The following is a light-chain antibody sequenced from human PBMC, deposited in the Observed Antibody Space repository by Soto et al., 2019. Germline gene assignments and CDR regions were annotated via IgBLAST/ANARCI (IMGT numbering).Light chain of an antibody. CDR1: SSDIGGYNS. J-gene: IGLJ2*01. Sequence: QSALTQPASVSGSPGQSITISCTGTSSDIGGYNSVSWYQQHPGKAPKLMIYDVSNRPSGVSNRFSGSKSGNTASLTISGLQAEDEADYYCSSYTSNIRVFGGGTKLTVL. CDR3: SSYTSNIRV. V-gene: IGLV2-14*01. CDR2: DVS.